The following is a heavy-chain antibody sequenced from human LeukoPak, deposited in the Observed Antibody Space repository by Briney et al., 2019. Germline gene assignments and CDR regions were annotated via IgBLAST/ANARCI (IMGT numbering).Heavy chain of an antibody. V-gene: IGHV4-39*07. J-gene: IGHJ5*01. CDR2: IYYDGST. CDR1: GDSISRSSYY. D-gene: IGHD3-10*01. Sequence: KPSETLSLTCSVSGDSISRSSYYWGWIRQPPGEGLEWIGTIYYDGSTYHNPSLKSRVTISVDASKNQFSLKLRSVTAADTAVYYCTRDRQLEWFYLWGQGTLVTVSS. CDR3: TRDRQLEWFYL.